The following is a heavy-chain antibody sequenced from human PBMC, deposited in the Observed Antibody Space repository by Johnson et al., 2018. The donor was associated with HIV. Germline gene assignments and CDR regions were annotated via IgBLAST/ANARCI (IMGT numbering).Heavy chain of an antibody. Sequence: QVQLVESGGGLVKPGGSLRLSCVASGFIFSDYYMSWIRQAPGKGLEWVSYISFSDSTIYSADSVQGRFTISRDNSKNTLYLQMNSLRAEDTAVYYCARALLSASTIGAFDIWGQGTMVTVSS. V-gene: IGHV3-11*01. CDR1: GFIFSDYY. CDR2: ISFSDSTI. D-gene: IGHD5-24*01. CDR3: ARALLSASTIGAFDI. J-gene: IGHJ3*02.